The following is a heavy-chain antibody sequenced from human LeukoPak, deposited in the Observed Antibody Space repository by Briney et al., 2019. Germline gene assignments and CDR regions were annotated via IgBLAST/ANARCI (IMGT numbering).Heavy chain of an antibody. Sequence: GRSLRLSCAASGFTFSNYGMHWVRQAPGKGLEWLAVVSSDGSIDYYADSLRGRFTVSRDNSKNTMFLQFNTLRQEDTAVYYCTREGMGTTFSAWFEPWGQGTLVTVSS. V-gene: IGHV3-30*03. CDR3: TREGMGTTFSAWFEP. CDR1: GFTFSNYG. CDR2: VSSDGSID. D-gene: IGHD1-7*01. J-gene: IGHJ5*02.